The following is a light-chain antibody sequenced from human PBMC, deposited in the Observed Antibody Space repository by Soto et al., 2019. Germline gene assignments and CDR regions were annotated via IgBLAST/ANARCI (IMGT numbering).Light chain of an antibody. V-gene: IGKV1-39*01. J-gene: IGKJ4*01. Sequence: DIQMTQSPSSLSASVGDRVTISCRASQSISSYLNWYQQKSGQAPKLLIYAASNLQSGVPSRFSGSGSGTDFTLTISSLQPEDFATYFCQQSYSTPLTFGGGTKVDIK. CDR3: QQSYSTPLT. CDR1: QSISSY. CDR2: AAS.